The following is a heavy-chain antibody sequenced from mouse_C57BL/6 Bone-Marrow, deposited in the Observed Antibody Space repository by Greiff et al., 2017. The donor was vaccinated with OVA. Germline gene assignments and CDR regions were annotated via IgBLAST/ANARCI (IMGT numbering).Heavy chain of an antibody. Sequence: QVQLKESGPELVKPGASVKISCKASGYAFSSSWMNWVKQRPGKGLEWIGRIYPGDGDTNYNGKFKGKATLTADKSSSTAYMQLSSLTSEDSAVYFCARYSNYGCEDYWGQGTTLTVSS. D-gene: IGHD2-5*01. V-gene: IGHV1-82*01. CDR1: GYAFSSSW. CDR3: ARYSNYGCEDY. CDR2: IYPGDGDT. J-gene: IGHJ2*01.